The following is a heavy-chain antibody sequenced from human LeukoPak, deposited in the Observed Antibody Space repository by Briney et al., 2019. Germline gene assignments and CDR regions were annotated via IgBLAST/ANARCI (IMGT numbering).Heavy chain of an antibody. V-gene: IGHV3-48*03. CDR3: ARDALIAAAGTGNY. Sequence: GGSLRLSCAASGFTFSSYEMNWVRQAPGKGLEWVSYISSSGSTIYYADSVKGRFTISRDNSKNTLYLQMNSLRAEDTAVYYCARDALIAAAGTGNYWGQGTLVTVSS. J-gene: IGHJ4*02. D-gene: IGHD6-13*01. CDR2: ISSSGSTI. CDR1: GFTFSSYE.